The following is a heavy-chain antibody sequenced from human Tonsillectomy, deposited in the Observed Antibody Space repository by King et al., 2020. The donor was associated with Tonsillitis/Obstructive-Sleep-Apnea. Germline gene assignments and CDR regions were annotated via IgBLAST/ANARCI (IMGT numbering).Heavy chain of an antibody. CDR1: GGSISSYY. V-gene: IGHV4-59*01. J-gene: IGHJ4*02. CDR3: ARVHCSSTSCYTGEYYFDY. D-gene: IGHD2-2*02. CDR2: IYYSGST. Sequence: VQLQESGPGLVKPSETLSLTCTVSGGSISSYYWSWIRQPPGKGLEWIGYIYYSGSTNYNPSLKSRVTISVDTPKNQFSLKLSSVTAADTAVYDCARVHCSSTSCYTGEYYFDYWGQGTLVTVSS.